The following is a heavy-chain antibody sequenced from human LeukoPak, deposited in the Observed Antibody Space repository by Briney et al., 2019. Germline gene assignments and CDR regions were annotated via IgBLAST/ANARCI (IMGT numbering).Heavy chain of an antibody. D-gene: IGHD3-10*01. J-gene: IGHJ4*02. CDR3: ARIMVRGVLSTHYFDY. CDR2: MSGSGGTT. Sequence: GSLRLSCAASGFTFSSYAMNWVRQAPGKGLEWVSAMSGSGGTTYYADSVKGRFTISRDNSKNTLYLQMNSLRAEDTAVYYCARIMVRGVLSTHYFDYWGQGTLVTVSS. CDR1: GFTFSSYA. V-gene: IGHV3-23*01.